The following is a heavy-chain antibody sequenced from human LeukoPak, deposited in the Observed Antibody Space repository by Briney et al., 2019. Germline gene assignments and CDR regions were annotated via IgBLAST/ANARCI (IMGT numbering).Heavy chain of an antibody. Sequence: PGGSLRLSCAASGFTFSSYAMHWVRQAPGKGLEWVAVISYDGSNKYYADSVKGRFTISRDNSKNTLYLQMNSLRAEDTAVYYCASGQLWLYYWGQGTLVTVSS. J-gene: IGHJ4*02. CDR2: ISYDGSNK. V-gene: IGHV3-30*04. CDR1: GFTFSSYA. CDR3: ASGQLWLYY. D-gene: IGHD5-18*01.